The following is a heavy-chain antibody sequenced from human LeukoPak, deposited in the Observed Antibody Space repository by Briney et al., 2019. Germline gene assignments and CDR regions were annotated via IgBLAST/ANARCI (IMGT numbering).Heavy chain of an antibody. Sequence: ASVKVSCNASGYTFTCYYMHWVRQAPGQGREWMGWINPNSGGTNYAQKFQGRVTMTRDTSISTAYMELSRLRSDDTAVYYCARARYDSSGYYGYWGQGTLVTVSS. D-gene: IGHD3-22*01. V-gene: IGHV1-2*02. CDR2: INPNSGGT. CDR1: GYTFTCYY. CDR3: ARARYDSSGYYGY. J-gene: IGHJ4*02.